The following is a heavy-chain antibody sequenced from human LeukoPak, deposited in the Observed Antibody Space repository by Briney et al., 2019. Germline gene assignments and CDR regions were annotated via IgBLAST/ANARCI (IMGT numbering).Heavy chain of an antibody. J-gene: IGHJ6*02. CDR3: ARDRSGSYSGMDV. D-gene: IGHD1-26*01. Sequence: SETLSLTCTVSGGSISSYYWSWVRQPAGKGLEWIGRIYTSGSTNYNPSLTSRVTISVDTSKNQFSLKLSSVTAADTAVYYCARDRSGSYSGMDVWGQGTTVTVSS. CDR2: IYTSGST. V-gene: IGHV4-4*07. CDR1: GGSISSYY.